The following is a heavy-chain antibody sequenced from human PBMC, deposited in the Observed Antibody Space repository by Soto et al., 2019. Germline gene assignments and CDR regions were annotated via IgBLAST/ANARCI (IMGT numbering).Heavy chain of an antibody. CDR1: GYTFTSCG. Sequence: GASVKVSCKASGYTFTSCGISWVRQAPGQGLEWMGWISAYNGNTNYAQKLQGRVTMTTDTSTSTAYMELRSLRSDDTAVYYCARPSSSMAHDAFDIWGQGTMVTVSS. CDR3: ARPSSSMAHDAFDI. D-gene: IGHD6-6*01. CDR2: ISAYNGNT. V-gene: IGHV1-18*01. J-gene: IGHJ3*02.